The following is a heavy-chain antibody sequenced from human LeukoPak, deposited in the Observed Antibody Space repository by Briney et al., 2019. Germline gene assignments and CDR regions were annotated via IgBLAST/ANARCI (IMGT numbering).Heavy chain of an antibody. CDR1: GGSISSYY. CDR2: IYTSGST. V-gene: IGHV4-4*07. D-gene: IGHD6-13*01. CDR3: SGIAAAGTDYYYYYYMDV. Sequence: SETLSLTCTVSGGSISSYYWSWIRQPAGKGLEWIGRIYTSGSTNYNPSLKSRVTMSVDTSKNQFSLKLSSVTAADTAVYYCSGIAAAGTDYYYYYYMDVWGKGTTVTISS. J-gene: IGHJ6*03.